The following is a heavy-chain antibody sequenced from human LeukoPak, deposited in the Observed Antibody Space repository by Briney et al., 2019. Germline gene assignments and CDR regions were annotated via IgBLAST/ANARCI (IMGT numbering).Heavy chain of an antibody. CDR1: GYTLTELS. CDR2: FDPEDGET. J-gene: IGHJ4*02. CDR3: ATDPLGAGIFDY. Sequence: ASVKASCKVSGYTLTELSMHWVRQAPGKRLEWMGGFDPEDGETIYAQKFQGRVTMTEDTSTDTAYMELSSLRSEDTAVYYCATDPLGAGIFDYWGQGTLVTVSS. D-gene: IGHD6-19*01. V-gene: IGHV1-24*01.